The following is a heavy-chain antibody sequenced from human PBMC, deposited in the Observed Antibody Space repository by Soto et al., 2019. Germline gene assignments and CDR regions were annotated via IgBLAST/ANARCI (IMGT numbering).Heavy chain of an antibody. CDR1: GGSISSSSHF. J-gene: IGHJ5*02. D-gene: IGHD3-16*01. V-gene: IGHV4-39*02. CDR2: IYYSGST. CDR3: AREGGGAGFDP. Sequence: KPSETLSLTCTVSGGSISSSSHFWGWIRQPPGKGLEWIGSIYYSGSTYYNPSLKSRVTISVDSSKNQLSLKLNPVTAADPAVFYCAREGGGAGFDPWGQGTLVTV.